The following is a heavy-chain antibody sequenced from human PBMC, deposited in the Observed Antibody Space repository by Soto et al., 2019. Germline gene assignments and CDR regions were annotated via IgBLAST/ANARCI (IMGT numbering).Heavy chain of an antibody. CDR2: VSSSGTTM. J-gene: IGHJ4*02. Sequence: QVQLAESGGGLVEPGGYLRISCAASGFTFSDYDMSWIRQSPGKGLEWVSFVSSSGTTMYFAESVKGRLTISRDNAKNALYLQMNSLRAEDTAVYYCARMGPRAARPSYWGQGTLVTVSS. D-gene: IGHD6-6*01. V-gene: IGHV3-11*01. CDR3: ARMGPRAARPSY. CDR1: GFTFSDYD.